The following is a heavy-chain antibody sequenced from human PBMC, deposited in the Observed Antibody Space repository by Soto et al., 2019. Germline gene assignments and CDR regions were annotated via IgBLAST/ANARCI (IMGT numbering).Heavy chain of an antibody. V-gene: IGHV3-33*01. CDR3: ARDNGDYGIDY. Sequence: QVQLVESGGGVVQPGRSLRLSCAASGFTFSSYGMHWVRQAPGKGLEWVAVIWYDGSNKYYADSVKGRFTISRDNSKNTLYLQMNSLRAEDTAVYYCARDNGDYGIDYWGQGTLVIVSS. CDR2: IWYDGSNK. CDR1: GFTFSSYG. J-gene: IGHJ4*02. D-gene: IGHD4-17*01.